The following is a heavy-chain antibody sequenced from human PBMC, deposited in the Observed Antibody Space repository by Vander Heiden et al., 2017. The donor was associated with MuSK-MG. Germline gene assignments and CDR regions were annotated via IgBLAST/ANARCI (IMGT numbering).Heavy chain of an antibody. D-gene: IGHD6-19*01. V-gene: IGHV4-39*07. Sequence: QLQLQESGPGLVKPSATLSLTCPVSGGSISSSSYYWGWIRQPPGKGLEWIGSIYYSGSTYYNPSLKSRVTISVDTSKNQFSLKLSSVTAADTAVYYCARDRAVAGMGDYWGQGTLVTVSS. J-gene: IGHJ4*02. CDR3: ARDRAVAGMGDY. CDR1: GGSISSSSYY. CDR2: IYYSGST.